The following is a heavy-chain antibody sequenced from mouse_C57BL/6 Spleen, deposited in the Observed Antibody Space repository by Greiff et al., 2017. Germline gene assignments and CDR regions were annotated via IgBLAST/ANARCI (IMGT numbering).Heavy chain of an antibody. J-gene: IGHJ4*01. CDR2: IYPSDSAT. V-gene: IGHV1-61*01. Sequence: VQLQQPGAELVRPGSSVKLSCKASGYTFTSYWMDWVKQRPGQGLEWIGNIYPSDSATHYTQKFKDKATLTVDKSSSTAYMQISSLTSEDSAVYDCARRKYPMAMDYWGQGTSVTVSS. CDR1: GYTFTSYW. CDR3: ARRKYPMAMDY. D-gene: IGHD5-1-1*01.